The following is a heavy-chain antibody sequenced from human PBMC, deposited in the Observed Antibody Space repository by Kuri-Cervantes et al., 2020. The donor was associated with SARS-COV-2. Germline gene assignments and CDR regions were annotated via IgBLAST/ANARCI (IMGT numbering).Heavy chain of an antibody. D-gene: IGHD6-13*01. Sequence: GESLKISCAASGFTFSSYEMNWVRQAPGKGLEWVSYISSSGSTIYYADSVKGRFTISRDNAKNSLYLQMNSLRAEDTAVYYCARGGDSSSWYRVYYYYGMDVWGQGTTVTVSS. CDR3: ARGGDSSSWYRVYYYYGMDV. CDR1: GFTFSSYE. J-gene: IGHJ6*02. V-gene: IGHV3-48*03. CDR2: ISSSGSTI.